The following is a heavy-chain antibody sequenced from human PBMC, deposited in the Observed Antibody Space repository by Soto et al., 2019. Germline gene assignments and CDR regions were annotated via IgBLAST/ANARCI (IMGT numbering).Heavy chain of an antibody. Sequence: VGSLRLSCAASGFTFSSYAMHWVRRAPGKGLVWVSRINGDDSTTRYADSVKGRFTISRDNSKNTPYLQMNSLRADDTAVYYCARKSEQQLVYWGQGILVTVSS. CDR3: ARKSEQQLVY. CDR1: GFTFSSYA. CDR2: INGDDSTT. D-gene: IGHD6-13*01. J-gene: IGHJ4*02. V-gene: IGHV3-74*01.